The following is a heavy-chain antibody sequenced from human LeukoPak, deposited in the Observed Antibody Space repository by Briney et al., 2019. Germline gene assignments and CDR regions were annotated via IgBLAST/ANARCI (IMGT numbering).Heavy chain of an antibody. J-gene: IGHJ3*02. CDR1: GFTFSSFA. CDR3: AKVLVYDRSGDDAFDI. D-gene: IGHD3-22*01. Sequence: GGSLRLSCAASGFTFSSFAMTWVRQAPGKGLEWVSAISGSGGRTYYADSVKGRFTISRDNSKNTLYLQMNRLRAEDTAVYYCAKVLVYDRSGDDAFDIWGQGTMVTVSS. V-gene: IGHV3-23*01. CDR2: ISGSGGRT.